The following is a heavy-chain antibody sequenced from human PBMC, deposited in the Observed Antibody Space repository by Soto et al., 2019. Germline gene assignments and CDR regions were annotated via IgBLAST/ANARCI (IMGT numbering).Heavy chain of an antibody. CDR1: GGCIGTYY. CDR2: IYYRGNT. D-gene: IGHD3-9*01. V-gene: IGHV4-59*08. J-gene: IGHJ4*02. CDR3: ARHPGYYDILTGYTTYYFDY. Sequence: PSETLALTCTVSGGCIGTYYWSWIRQPPGKGLEWIGYIYYRGNTDYNPSPKSRVTISLDTPKNQFSLKLSSVTAADTAVYYCARHPGYYDILTGYTTYYFDYWGQGILVT.